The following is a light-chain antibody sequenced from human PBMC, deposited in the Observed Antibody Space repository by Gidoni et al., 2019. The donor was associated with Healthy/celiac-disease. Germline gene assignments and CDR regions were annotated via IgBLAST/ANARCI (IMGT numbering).Light chain of an antibody. Sequence: HSVLTHPPSVSLAPEQMVTISCTWSRSNIGAGYDVHWYQQLPGTAPKLLIYGNSNRPSGVPDRFSGSKSGTSASLAITGLQAEDEADYYCQSYDSSLSGWVFGGGTKLTVL. V-gene: IGLV1-40*01. J-gene: IGLJ3*02. CDR1: RSNIGAGYD. CDR2: GNS. CDR3: QSYDSSLSGWV.